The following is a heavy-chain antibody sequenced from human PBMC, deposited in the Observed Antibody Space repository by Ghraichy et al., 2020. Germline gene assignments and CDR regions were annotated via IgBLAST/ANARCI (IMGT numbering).Heavy chain of an antibody. V-gene: IGHV3-30-3*01. J-gene: IGHJ5*02. CDR1: GFTFSSYI. D-gene: IGHD3-3*01. CDR3: ARDRENYNFGSGYYKGWFDP. CDR2: ISYDGSNK. Sequence: GGSLRLSCEVSGFTFSSYIMHWVRQAPGKGLEWVALISYDGSNKYYADSVKGRFTISRDNSKNTLSLQMNSLRAEDTAVYYCARDRENYNFGSGYYKGWFDPWGQGTLAIVSS.